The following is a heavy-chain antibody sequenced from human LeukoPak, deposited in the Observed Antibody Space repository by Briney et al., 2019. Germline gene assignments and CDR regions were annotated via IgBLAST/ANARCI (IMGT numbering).Heavy chain of an antibody. V-gene: IGHV1-8*03. J-gene: IGHJ5*02. Sequence: ASVRVSCKTSGYTFSNYDVNWVRQATGQGLEWMGWMNPNTGTTGYAEKFQGRVTFSRDTSKTTAYMEVSSLRSDDTAVYYCATGGHRGWFDPWGQGTLVTVSS. CDR1: GYTFSNYD. D-gene: IGHD1-1*01. CDR3: ATGGHRGWFDP. CDR2: MNPNTGTT.